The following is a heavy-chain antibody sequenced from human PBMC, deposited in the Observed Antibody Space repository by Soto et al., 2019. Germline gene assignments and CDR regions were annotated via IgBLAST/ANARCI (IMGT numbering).Heavy chain of an antibody. CDR2: INPNSGGT. Sequence: ASVKVSCKASGCTFTGYYMHWVRQAPGQGLEWMGWINPNSGGTNYAQKFQGWVTMTRDTSISTAYMELSRLRSDDTAVYYCARSYYYDFWSGHLEGPGMDVWGQGTTVTVSS. J-gene: IGHJ6*02. V-gene: IGHV1-2*04. D-gene: IGHD3-3*01. CDR3: ARSYYYDFWSGHLEGPGMDV. CDR1: GCTFTGYY.